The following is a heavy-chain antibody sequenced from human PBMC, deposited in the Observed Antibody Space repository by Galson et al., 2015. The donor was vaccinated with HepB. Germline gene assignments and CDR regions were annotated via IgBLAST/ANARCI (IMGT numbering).Heavy chain of an antibody. Sequence: SVKVSCKASGGTFSSYAISWVRQAPGQGLEWMGGIIPIFGTANYAQKFQGRVTITADESTSTAYMELSSLRSEDTAVYYCARDLSSDIAGGRSFDYWGQGTLVTVSS. CDR2: IIPIFGTA. D-gene: IGHD6-13*01. V-gene: IGHV1-69*13. CDR1: GGTFSSYA. CDR3: ARDLSSDIAGGRSFDY. J-gene: IGHJ4*02.